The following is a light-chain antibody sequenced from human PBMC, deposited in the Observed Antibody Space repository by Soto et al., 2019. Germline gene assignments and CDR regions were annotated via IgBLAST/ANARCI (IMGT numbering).Light chain of an antibody. CDR2: DVS. Sequence: QSVLTQPRSVSGSPGQSVTISCTGTSSDVGGYNYVSWYQQHPGKAPKLMIYDVSKRPSGVPDRFSGSKSGNTASLTISGLQAEAEADYYCCSYAGSYTPFYVFGTGTKVTVL. J-gene: IGLJ1*01. CDR1: SSDVGGYNY. V-gene: IGLV2-11*01. CDR3: CSYAGSYTPFYV.